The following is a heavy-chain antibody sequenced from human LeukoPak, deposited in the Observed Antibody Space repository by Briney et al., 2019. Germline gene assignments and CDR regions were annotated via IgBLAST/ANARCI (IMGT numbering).Heavy chain of an antibody. V-gene: IGHV5-51*01. CDR2: IYPGDSDT. CDR3: ARQRGYSYGPYWYFDL. Sequence: GESLKISCKGPGYSFTSYWIGWVRQMPGKGLEWMGFIYPGDSDTRYSPSFQGQVTISADKSISTAYLQWSSLKASDTAMYYCARQRGYSYGPYWYFDLWGRGTLVTVSS. D-gene: IGHD5-18*01. J-gene: IGHJ2*01. CDR1: GYSFTSYW.